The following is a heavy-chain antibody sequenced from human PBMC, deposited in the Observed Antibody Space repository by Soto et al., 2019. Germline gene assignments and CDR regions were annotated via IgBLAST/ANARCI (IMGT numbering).Heavy chain of an antibody. J-gene: IGHJ6*04. Sequence: EVELVESGGGLVQPGGALRLSCTASGFTFRTYEMNWVRQAPGKGLDWVAYITGGGGAIYFADSVKGRFSISRDNSKNELYLERNRLRAEDTAVYYWAKVHTEVKASVIPIYYGRDVWSVGTTVTISS. CDR1: GFTFRTYE. CDR3: AKVHTEVKASVIPIYYGRDV. V-gene: IGHV3-48*03. D-gene: IGHD2-2*02. CDR2: ITGGGGAI.